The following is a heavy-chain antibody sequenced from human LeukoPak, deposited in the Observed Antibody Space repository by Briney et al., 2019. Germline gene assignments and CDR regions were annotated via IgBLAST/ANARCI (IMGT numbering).Heavy chain of an antibody. D-gene: IGHD6-19*01. CDR2: ISWDGRTP. V-gene: IGHV3-43D*03. CDR1: GFSFLNYA. J-gene: IGHJ4*02. Sequence: GGSLRLSCTASGFSFLNYAMHWVRQVPGKGLEWISLISWDGRTPHYADSVKGRFTISRDNSKNSLYLQMNSLRGEDSALYYCAKDSGSGWYLLLFDYWGQGTLVTVSS. CDR3: AKDSGSGWYLLLFDY.